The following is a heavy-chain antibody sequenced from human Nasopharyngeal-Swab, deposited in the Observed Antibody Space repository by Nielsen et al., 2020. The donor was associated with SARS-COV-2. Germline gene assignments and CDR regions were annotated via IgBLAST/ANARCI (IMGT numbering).Heavy chain of an antibody. Sequence: ASVQVSCKDSGNTFTTNVMHWVRQAPGQRLEWVGWIHAGNGNTQYSRKFQDRVTITRDTSASTVYMELSSLRSEDSAVYYCAGPLGPWGQGTLVTVSS. CDR3: AGPLGP. D-gene: IGHD7-27*01. CDR1: GNTFTTNV. J-gene: IGHJ4*02. V-gene: IGHV1-3*01. CDR2: IHAGNGNT.